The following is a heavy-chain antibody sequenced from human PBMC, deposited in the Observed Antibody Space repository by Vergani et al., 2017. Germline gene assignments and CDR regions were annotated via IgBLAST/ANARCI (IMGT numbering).Heavy chain of an antibody. Sequence: EVQLLEFGGGLVQPGGSLRVSCAASGFTFSSDAMSWVRQAPGKGLEWVSAINRGSTTYYADSVKGRFTISRDNSKNTVFLQMNSLRAEDTAVYYCAKEGRSGITPFVADWGQGTLVTVSS. CDR2: INRGSTT. J-gene: IGHJ4*02. V-gene: IGHV3-23*01. D-gene: IGHD1-14*01. CDR3: AKEGRSGITPFVAD. CDR1: GFTFSSDA.